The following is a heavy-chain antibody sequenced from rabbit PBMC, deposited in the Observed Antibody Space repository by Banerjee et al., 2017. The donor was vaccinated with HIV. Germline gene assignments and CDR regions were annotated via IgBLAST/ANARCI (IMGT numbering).Heavy chain of an antibody. CDR3: ARALTYVYPGYYFNL. Sequence: QEQLEESGGGLVKPGASLTLTCTASGFSFSGSYYMCWVRQAPGKGLEWIGCINTGSSGSTYYATWAKGRFTISKTSSTTVTLQMTSLTAADTATYFCARALTYVYPGYYFNLWGPGTLVTVS. D-gene: IGHD7-1*01. CDR2: INTGSSGST. V-gene: IGHV1S45*01. CDR1: GFSFSGSYY. J-gene: IGHJ4*01.